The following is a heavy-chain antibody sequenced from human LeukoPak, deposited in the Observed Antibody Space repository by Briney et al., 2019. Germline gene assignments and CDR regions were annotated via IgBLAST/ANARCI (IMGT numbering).Heavy chain of an antibody. Sequence: GGSLRLSCAASGFTFSNSWMSWVRQAPGKGLEWVGRIKSKTNGRTTDYATPVKGRFTISRDDSKNTLYLQMNSLKTEDTAVYYCTTSYYYGSGSYYNGWGQGTLVSVSS. CDR2: IKSKTNGRTT. CDR3: TTSYYYGSGSYYNG. D-gene: IGHD3-10*01. J-gene: IGHJ4*02. CDR1: GFTFSNSW. V-gene: IGHV3-15*01.